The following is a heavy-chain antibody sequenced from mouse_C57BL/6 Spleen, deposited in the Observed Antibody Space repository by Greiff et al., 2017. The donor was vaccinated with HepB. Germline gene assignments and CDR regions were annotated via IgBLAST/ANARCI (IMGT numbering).Heavy chain of an antibody. CDR1: GFTFTDYY. J-gene: IGHJ3*01. Sequence: VQLKESGPVLVKPGPSVKISCKASGFTFTDYYMHWVKQSHGKSLEWIGLVYPYNGGTSYNQKFKGKATLTVDTSSSTAYMELNSLTSEDSAVYYCARELGGSSSWFAYWGQGTLVTVSA. CDR2: VYPYNGGT. CDR3: ARELGGSSSWFAY. V-gene: IGHV1-36*01. D-gene: IGHD1-1*01.